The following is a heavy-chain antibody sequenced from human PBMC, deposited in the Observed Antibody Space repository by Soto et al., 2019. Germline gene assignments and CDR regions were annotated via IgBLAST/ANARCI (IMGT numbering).Heavy chain of an antibody. CDR1: GGSISSGDYY. J-gene: IGHJ5*02. CDR3: ARAQTYYDFWSGHNWFDP. Sequence: PSETLSLTCTVSGGSISSGDYYWSWIRKPPGKGLEWIGYIYYSGSTYYNPSLKSRVTISVDTSKNQFSLKLSSVTAADTAVYYCARAQTYYDFWSGHNWFDPWGQGTLVTVSS. V-gene: IGHV4-30-4*01. CDR2: IYYSGST. D-gene: IGHD3-3*01.